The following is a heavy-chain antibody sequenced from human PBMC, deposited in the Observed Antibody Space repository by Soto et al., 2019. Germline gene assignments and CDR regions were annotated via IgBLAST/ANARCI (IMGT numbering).Heavy chain of an antibody. D-gene: IGHD3-10*01. J-gene: IGHJ6*03. CDR1: GGSISSSSYY. CDR3: ARGQSGITMVRGVIYYYYYMDV. Sequence: QLQLQESGPGLVKPSETLSLTCTVSGGSISSSSYYWGWIRQPPGKGLEWIGSIYYSGSTYYNPSLKRRVTISVDTSKNQFSLRLSSVTAADTAVYYCARGQSGITMVRGVIYYYYYMDVWGKGTTVTVSS. V-gene: IGHV4-39*01. CDR2: IYYSGST.